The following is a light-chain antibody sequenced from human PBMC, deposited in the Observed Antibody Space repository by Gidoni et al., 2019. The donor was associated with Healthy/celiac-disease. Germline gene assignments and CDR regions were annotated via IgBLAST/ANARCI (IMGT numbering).Light chain of an antibody. CDR3: QAWDSSTAVYV. CDR2: QDS. V-gene: IGLV3-1*01. Sequence: SYELTQPPSVSVSPGQTASIPCSGDNLGDKYACWYQQKPGQSPVLVIYQDSKRPSGIPERFSGSNSGNTATLTIRGTQAMDEADYYCQAWDSSTAVYVFGTGTKVTVL. J-gene: IGLJ1*01. CDR1: NLGDKY.